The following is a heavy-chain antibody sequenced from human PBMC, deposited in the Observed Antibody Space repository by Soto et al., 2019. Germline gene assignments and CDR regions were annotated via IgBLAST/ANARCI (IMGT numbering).Heavy chain of an antibody. CDR2: IDPSDSYT. V-gene: IGHV5-10-1*01. CDR3: ARRGTSQYCSSTSCPHFDP. Sequence: ASVKVSCKGSGYSFTSYWISWVRQMPGKGLEWMGRIDPSDSYTNYSPSFQGHVTISADKSISTAYLQWSSLKASDTAMYYCARRGTSQYCSSTSCPHFDPWGQGTLVTVSS. CDR1: GYSFTSYW. J-gene: IGHJ5*02. D-gene: IGHD2-2*01.